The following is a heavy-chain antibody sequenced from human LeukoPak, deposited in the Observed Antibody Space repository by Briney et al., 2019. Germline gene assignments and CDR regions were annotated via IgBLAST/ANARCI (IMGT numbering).Heavy chain of an antibody. V-gene: IGHV1-46*01. CDR3: ARETYDYVWGSYRPRGGMDV. D-gene: IGHD3-16*02. J-gene: IGHJ6*02. CDR1: GYTFTSYY. Sequence: GASVKVSCKASGYTFTSYYMHWVRQAPGQGLEWMGIINPSGGSTSYAQKFQGRVTMTRDTSTSTVYMELSSLRSEDTAVYYCARETYDYVWGSYRPRGGMDVWGQGTTVTVSS. CDR2: INPSGGST.